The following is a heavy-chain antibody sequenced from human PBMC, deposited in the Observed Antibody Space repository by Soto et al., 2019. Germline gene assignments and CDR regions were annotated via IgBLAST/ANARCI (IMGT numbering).Heavy chain of an antibody. D-gene: IGHD6-25*01. CDR3: AKELRSSGVYYYYGMDC. Sequence: GSLRLSCAASGFTFSSYAMSWVRQAPGKGLEWVSAISGSGGSTYYADSVKGRFTISRDNSKNTLYLQMYSLRAEDTAVYYCAKELRSSGVYYYYGMDCWGQGTTVTVSS. J-gene: IGHJ6*02. CDR2: ISGSGGST. V-gene: IGHV3-23*01. CDR1: GFTFSSYA.